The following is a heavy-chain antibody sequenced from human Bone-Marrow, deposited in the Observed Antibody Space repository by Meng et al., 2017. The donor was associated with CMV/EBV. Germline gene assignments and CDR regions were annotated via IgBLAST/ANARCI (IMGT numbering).Heavy chain of an antibody. CDR2: INGDSKST. CDR3: AREGSYIVSRKSDAFDI. J-gene: IGHJ3*02. CDR1: GFTFSSYW. D-gene: IGHD5-12*01. V-gene: IGHV3-74*03. Sequence: GESLKISCVASGFTFSSYWMPWVRQTPGKGLVWVARINGDSKSTKHADSVKGRFTISRDNAKKTLYLQMNSLRAEDTALYYCAREGSYIVSRKSDAFDIWGQGTMVTVSS.